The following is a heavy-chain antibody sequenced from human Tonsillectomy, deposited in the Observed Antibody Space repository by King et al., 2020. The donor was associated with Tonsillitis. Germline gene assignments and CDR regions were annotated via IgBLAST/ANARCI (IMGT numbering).Heavy chain of an antibody. V-gene: IGHV4-61*02. CDR1: GGSISSGSYY. CDR3: ARDEDYYGSFDY. J-gene: IGHJ4*02. CDR2: IYTTGST. Sequence: VQLQESGPGLVKPSQTLSLTCTVSGGSISSGSYYWSWIRQPAGKGLEWIGRIYTTGSTNYNPSLKSRVTISVDTSKNQFSLTLSSVTAADTAVYYCARDEDYYGSFDYWGQGTLVTVSS. D-gene: IGHD3-10*01.